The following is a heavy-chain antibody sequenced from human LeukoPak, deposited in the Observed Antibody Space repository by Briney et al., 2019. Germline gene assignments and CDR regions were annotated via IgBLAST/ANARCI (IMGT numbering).Heavy chain of an antibody. Sequence: PSETLSLTCAVSGVSISSSNWWNWVRQPPGKGLEWIGEIYHSGSTNYNPSLKSRVTISVDTSKNHFSLKLSSVTAADTAVYYCARLGSGYWGQGTLVTVSS. CDR2: IYHSGST. D-gene: IGHD2-2*03. CDR3: ARLGSGY. J-gene: IGHJ4*02. V-gene: IGHV4-4*02. CDR1: GVSISSSNW.